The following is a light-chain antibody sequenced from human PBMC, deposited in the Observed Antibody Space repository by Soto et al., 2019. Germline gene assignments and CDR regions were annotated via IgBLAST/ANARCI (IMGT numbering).Light chain of an antibody. CDR2: DVS. J-gene: IGLJ3*02. Sequence: QSALTQPRSVSGSPGQSVTISCTGTRSDVGAYNYVSWYQQHPGKAPKLMIYDVSKRPSGVPDRFSGSKSGNTASLTISGLQAEDEADYYCCSYAGTYTLWVFGGGTKLTVL. CDR3: CSYAGTYTLWV. CDR1: RSDVGAYNY. V-gene: IGLV2-11*01.